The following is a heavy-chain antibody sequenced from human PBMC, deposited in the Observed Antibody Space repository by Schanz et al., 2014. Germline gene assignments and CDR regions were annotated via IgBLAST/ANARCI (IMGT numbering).Heavy chain of an antibody. CDR2: IKQDGSQI. CDR3: AKRCSSTSCSHGAFDI. J-gene: IGHJ3*02. CDR1: GFSFMTYW. V-gene: IGHV3-7*03. D-gene: IGHD2-2*01. Sequence: EVQLVESGGDLVQPGGSLRLSCAASGFSFMTYWMSWVRQAPGKGLKWVANIKQDGSQIYYEDSVKGRFTISRDNSKNTLYLQMNSLRDEDTAMYYCAKRCSSTSCSHGAFDIWGQGTMVTVSS.